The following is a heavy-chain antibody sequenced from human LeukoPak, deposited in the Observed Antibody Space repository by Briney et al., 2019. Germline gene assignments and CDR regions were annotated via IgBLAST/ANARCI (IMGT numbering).Heavy chain of an antibody. Sequence: GSLRLSCAASGFTFRNYGMHWVRQAPGKGLEWVTFIRYDGADEYYADSVKGRFTISRDDSKNTVFLQMSTLRVEDTAVYYCARGYTYFAYWGQGTLVTVSS. J-gene: IGHJ4*02. CDR3: ARGYTYFAY. D-gene: IGHD3-16*02. CDR1: GFTFRNYG. V-gene: IGHV3-30*02. CDR2: IRYDGADE.